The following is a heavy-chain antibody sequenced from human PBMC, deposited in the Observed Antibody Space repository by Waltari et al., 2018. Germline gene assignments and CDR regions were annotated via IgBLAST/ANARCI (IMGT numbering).Heavy chain of an antibody. V-gene: IGHV1-69-2*01. Sequence: EVQLVQSGAEVKKPGATVKISCKASGYTFTDYYMHWVQQAPGKGPEWMGRVDPEDGETIYAEKFQGRVTITADTSTDTAYMELSSLGSEDTAVYYCATPRLFNAFDIWGQGTMVTVSS. J-gene: IGHJ3*02. D-gene: IGHD3-10*02. CDR1: GYTFTDYY. CDR3: ATPRLFNAFDI. CDR2: VDPEDGET.